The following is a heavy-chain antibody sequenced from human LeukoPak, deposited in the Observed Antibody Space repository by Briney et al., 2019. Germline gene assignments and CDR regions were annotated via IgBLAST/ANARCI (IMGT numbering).Heavy chain of an antibody. J-gene: IGHJ6*02. CDR1: GFTFTSYD. CDR2: IIPIFGTA. Sequence: ASVKVSCKASGFTFTSYDINWVRQASGQGLEWMGGIIPIFGTANYAQKFQGRVTITADESTSTAYMELSSLRSEDTAVYYCAREDPYYYGMDVWGQGTTVTVSS. V-gene: IGHV1-69*13. CDR3: AREDPYYYGMDV.